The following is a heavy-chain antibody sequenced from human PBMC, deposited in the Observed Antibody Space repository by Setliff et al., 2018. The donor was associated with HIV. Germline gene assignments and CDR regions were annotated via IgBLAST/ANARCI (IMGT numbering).Heavy chain of an antibody. CDR2: VYYNGDT. Sequence: SETLSLTCTVSGGSISSGGCYWSWIRQHPEKGPEWIGYVYYNGDTYYNPSLKSRVTLSVDTSKNQFSLNLSSVTAADTAVYYCARAPGVTPFDHWGPGTLVTVSS. CDR1: GGSISSGGCY. D-gene: IGHD2-21*02. V-gene: IGHV4-31*03. CDR3: ARAPGVTPFDH. J-gene: IGHJ4*02.